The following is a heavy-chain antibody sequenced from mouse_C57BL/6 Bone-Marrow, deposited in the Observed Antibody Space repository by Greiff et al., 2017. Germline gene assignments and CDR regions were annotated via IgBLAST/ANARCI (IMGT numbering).Heavy chain of an antibody. CDR1: GYTFTDYN. CDR2: INPNNGGT. J-gene: IGHJ1*03. CDR3: SRDYYDSSYYWYFDV. Sequence: EVQLQQSGPELVKPGASVKIPCKASGYTFTDYNMDWVKQSHGKSLEWIGDINPNNGGTIYNQKFKGKATLTVDKSSSTAYMELRSLTSEDTAVYYCSRDYYDSSYYWYFDVWGTGTTVTVSS. D-gene: IGHD1-1*01. V-gene: IGHV1-18*01.